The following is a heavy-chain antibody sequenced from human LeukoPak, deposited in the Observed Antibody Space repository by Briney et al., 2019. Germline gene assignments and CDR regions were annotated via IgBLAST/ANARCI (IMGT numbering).Heavy chain of an antibody. J-gene: IGHJ4*02. CDR1: GGSISSGGYS. CDR2: IYHSGST. Sequence: PSQTLSLTCAVSGGSISSGGYSWSWIRQPPGKGLEWIGYIYHSGSTYYNPSLKSRVTISIDTSKNQFSLILSSVTAADTAVYYCARGLYDVYWGQGTLVTVSS. CDR3: ARGLYDVY. D-gene: IGHD2-8*01. V-gene: IGHV4-30-2*01.